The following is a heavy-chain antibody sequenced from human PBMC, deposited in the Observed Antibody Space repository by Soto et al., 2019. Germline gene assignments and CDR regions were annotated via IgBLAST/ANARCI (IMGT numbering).Heavy chain of an antibody. J-gene: IGHJ4*02. Sequence: QVQLVQSGAEVKKPGASVKVSCKASGYTFTSYGISWVRQAPGQGLEWMGWVSAYDANTNYAQKLQGRVTMTTDTSTSTAYMELRSLRSDDTAVYYCARDRYYDSSGYYADYWGQGTLVTVSS. CDR3: ARDRYYDSSGYYADY. CDR2: VSAYDANT. D-gene: IGHD3-22*01. V-gene: IGHV1-18*01. CDR1: GYTFTSYG.